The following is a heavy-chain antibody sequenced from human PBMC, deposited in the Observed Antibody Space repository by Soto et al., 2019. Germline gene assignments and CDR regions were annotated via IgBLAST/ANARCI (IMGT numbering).Heavy chain of an antibody. V-gene: IGHV4-39*01. CDR3: ARPRGSRFLEWFNDGFDI. Sequence: QLQLQESGPGLVKASETLSLTCTVSGGSISSSSYYWGWIRQPPGKGLQWIGSIYYSGSTYYNPSLKSRVTISVDTSKNQFSLKLSSVTAADTAMYYCARPRGSRFLEWFNDGFDIWGQGTMVTVSS. D-gene: IGHD3-3*01. CDR2: IYYSGST. CDR1: GGSISSSSYY. J-gene: IGHJ3*02.